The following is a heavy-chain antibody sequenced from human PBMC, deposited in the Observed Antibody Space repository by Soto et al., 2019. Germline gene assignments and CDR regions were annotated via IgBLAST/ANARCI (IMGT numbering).Heavy chain of an antibody. CDR1: GFTFSSNV. J-gene: IGHJ4*02. V-gene: IGHV3-23*01. D-gene: IGHD6-19*01. CDR3: ATGGWSRGRLDY. CDR2: ISGSGVST. Sequence: EVQLLESGGGLVQPGESLRLSCAVSGFTFSSNVMSWVRQVPGKGLEWVSVISGSGVSTYYADSVKGRFTISRDNSKSTLFLQMTSLRAEDTAVYYCATGGWSRGRLDYWGQGTLVTVSS.